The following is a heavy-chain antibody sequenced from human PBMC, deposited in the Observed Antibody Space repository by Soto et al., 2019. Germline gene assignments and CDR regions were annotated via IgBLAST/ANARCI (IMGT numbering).Heavy chain of an antibody. CDR3: ARSLFYYDFWSGYRYYYYYGMDV. CDR2: IYPGDSDT. J-gene: IGHJ6*02. D-gene: IGHD3-3*01. CDR1: GYSFTSYW. V-gene: IGHV5-51*01. Sequence: PGESLKISCKGSGYSFTSYWIGWVRQMPGKGLEWMGIIYPGDSDTRYSPSFQGQVTISADKSISTAYLQWSSLKASDTAMYYCARSLFYYDFWSGYRYYYYYGMDVWGQGTTVTVSS.